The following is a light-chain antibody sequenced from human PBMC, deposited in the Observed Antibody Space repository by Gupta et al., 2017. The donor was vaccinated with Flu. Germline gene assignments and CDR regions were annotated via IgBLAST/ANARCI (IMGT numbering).Light chain of an antibody. Sequence: QSALTQPAPVSGSPGQSIAISCTGTTSDVGANNYVSWYQQHPGKAPKVMIYGVNNRPSGVSDRFSGSKSGNTASLTISGLQAEDEADYYCSSYRSSSTSFFFGTGTKVTVL. CDR1: TSDVGANNY. CDR3: SSYRSSSTSFF. CDR2: GVN. J-gene: IGLJ1*01. V-gene: IGLV2-14*01.